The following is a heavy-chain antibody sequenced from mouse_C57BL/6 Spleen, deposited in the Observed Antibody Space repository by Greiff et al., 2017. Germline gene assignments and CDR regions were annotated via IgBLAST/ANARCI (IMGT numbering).Heavy chain of an antibody. CDR2: IWSGGST. V-gene: IGHV2-2*01. CDR3: ARKDGSSYWDYAMDY. Sequence: VKLVESGPGLVQPSQSLSITCTVSGFSLTSYGVHWVRQSPGKGLEWLGVIWSGGSTDYNAAFISRLSISKDNSKSQVFFKMNSLQADDTAIYYCARKDGSSYWDYAMDYWGQGTSVTVSS. J-gene: IGHJ4*01. CDR1: GFSLTSYG. D-gene: IGHD1-1*01.